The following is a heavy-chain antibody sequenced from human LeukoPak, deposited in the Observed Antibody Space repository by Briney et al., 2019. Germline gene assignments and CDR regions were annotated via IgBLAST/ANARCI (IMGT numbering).Heavy chain of an antibody. CDR1: GGSISSYY. CDR3: ARDRYGEGAWFDP. Sequence: SETLSLTCTVSGGSISSYYWSWIRQPPGKGLEWIGYIYYSGSTNYNPSLKSRVTISVDTSKNQFSLKLSSVTAADTAVYYCARDRYGEGAWFDPWGQGTLVTVSS. D-gene: IGHD4-17*01. V-gene: IGHV4-59*01. CDR2: IYYSGST. J-gene: IGHJ5*02.